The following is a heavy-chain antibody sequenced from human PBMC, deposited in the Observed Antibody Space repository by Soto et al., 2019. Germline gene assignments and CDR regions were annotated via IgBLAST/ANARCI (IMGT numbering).Heavy chain of an antibody. D-gene: IGHD4-4*01. CDR3: AREYSNYNYYYYGMDV. CDR1: GFTFSSYG. CDR2: IWYDGSNK. J-gene: IGHJ6*02. V-gene: IGHV3-33*01. Sequence: ESGGGVVQPGRSLRLSCAASGFTFSSYGMHWVRQAPGKGLEWVAVIWYDGSNKYYADSVKGRFTISRDNSKNTLYLQMNSLRAEDTAVYYCAREYSNYNYYYYGMDVWGQGTTVTVSS.